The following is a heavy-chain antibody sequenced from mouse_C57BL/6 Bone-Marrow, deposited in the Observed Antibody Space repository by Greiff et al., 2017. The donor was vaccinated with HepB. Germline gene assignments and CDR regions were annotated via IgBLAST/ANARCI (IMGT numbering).Heavy chain of an antibody. J-gene: IGHJ4*01. V-gene: IGHV10-1*01. D-gene: IGHD1-1*01. CDR3: VRHSYYYGSSYGYYAMDY. Sequence: EVKVEESGGGLVQPKGSLKLSCAASGFSFNTYAMNWVRQAPGKGLEWVARIRSKSNNYATYYADSVKDRFTISRDDSESMLYLQMNNLKTEDTAMYYCVRHSYYYGSSYGYYAMDYWGQGTSVTVSS. CDR2: IRSKSNNYAT. CDR1: GFSFNTYA.